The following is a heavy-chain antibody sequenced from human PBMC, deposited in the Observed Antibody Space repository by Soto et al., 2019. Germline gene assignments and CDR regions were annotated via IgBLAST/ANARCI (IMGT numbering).Heavy chain of an antibody. Sequence: PSETLSLTCTVSGGSISSGDYYWSWIRQPPGKGLEWIGYIYYSGSTYYNPSLKSRVTISVDTSKNQFSLKLRSVIAEDTAVYYCASNSYGYTFYDYGGQGTLVTVSS. V-gene: IGHV4-30-4*01. CDR2: IYYSGST. D-gene: IGHD5-18*01. J-gene: IGHJ4*02. CDR1: GGSISSGDYY. CDR3: ASNSYGYTFYDY.